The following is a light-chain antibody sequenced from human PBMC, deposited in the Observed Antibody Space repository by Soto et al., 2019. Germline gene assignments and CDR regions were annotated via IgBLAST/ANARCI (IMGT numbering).Light chain of an antibody. Sequence: EIVLTQSPGTLSLSPGERATLSCRASQSVSSSYLVWYQQKPGQAPRLLIYGASSRATGIPDRFSGSGSGTDFTLTISRLEPEDFAVYYCQQYGSSLVVTFGQGTKLEIK. CDR3: QQYGSSLVVT. J-gene: IGKJ2*01. CDR2: GAS. V-gene: IGKV3-20*01. CDR1: QSVSSSY.